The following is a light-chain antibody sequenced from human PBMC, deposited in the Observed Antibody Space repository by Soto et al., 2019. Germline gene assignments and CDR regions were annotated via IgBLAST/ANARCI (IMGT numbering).Light chain of an antibody. Sequence: QSALTQPASVSGSPGQSITISCTGTSSNVGSYDLVSWYQQHPGEAPKLMIYEGTKRPSGVSNRFSGSKSGNTASLTVSGLQTEDEADYYCSSYAGTAYVFGTGTKVTVL. V-gene: IGLV2-14*02. CDR1: SSNVGSYDL. J-gene: IGLJ1*01. CDR2: EGT. CDR3: SSYAGTAYV.